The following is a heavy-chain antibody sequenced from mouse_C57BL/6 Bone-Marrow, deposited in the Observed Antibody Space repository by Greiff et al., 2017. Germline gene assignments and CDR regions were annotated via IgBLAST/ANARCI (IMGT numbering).Heavy chain of an antibody. J-gene: IGHJ2*01. V-gene: IGHV5-6*01. CDR1: GYTFSSYG. CDR3: AKQLCDY. CDR2: ISSGGSYT. Sequence: EVQLQEPGGDFVKPGGSLKLSCAASGYTFSSYGMSWVRQTPDKRLEWVATISSGGSYTYYTDSVKGRFTISRDNAKNTLYLQMSSLKSADTAMYYSAKQLCDYWYRGTALTVSS.